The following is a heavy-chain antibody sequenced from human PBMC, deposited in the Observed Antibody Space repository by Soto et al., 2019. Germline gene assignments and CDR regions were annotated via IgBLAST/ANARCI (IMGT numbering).Heavy chain of an antibody. J-gene: IGHJ4*02. V-gene: IGHV4-4*02. D-gene: IGHD3-10*01. Sequence: PSETLSLTCAVSGGSISSSNWWSWVRQPPGKGLEWIGEIYHSGSTNYNPSLKSRVTISVDTSKNQFSLKLSSVTAADTAVYYCARHGRITMVRGVTYYFDYWGQGTLVTVSS. CDR3: ARHGRITMVRGVTYYFDY. CDR1: GGSISSSNW. CDR2: IYHSGST.